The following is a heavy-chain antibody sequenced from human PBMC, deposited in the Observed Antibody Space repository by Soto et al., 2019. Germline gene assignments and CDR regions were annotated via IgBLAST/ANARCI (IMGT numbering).Heavy chain of an antibody. CDR2: ISSSSTDI. D-gene: IGHD3-9*01. J-gene: IGHJ4*02. CDR1: GFMFSSYH. Sequence: GGSLRLSCAASGFMFSSYHMNWVRQAPGKGLECVSSISSSSTDIYYADSVKGRFTISRDNAKKSLYLQMNSLRAEDTAVYYCASGANSPILTGPPGYWGQGTLVTVSS. V-gene: IGHV3-21*01. CDR3: ASGANSPILTGPPGY.